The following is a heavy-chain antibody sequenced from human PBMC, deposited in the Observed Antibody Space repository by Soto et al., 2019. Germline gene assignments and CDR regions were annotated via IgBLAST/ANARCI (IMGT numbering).Heavy chain of an antibody. CDR3: ARVLRGGFGELS. V-gene: IGHV3-11*05. CDR2: ISSSSSYT. D-gene: IGHD3-10*01. J-gene: IGHJ4*02. CDR1: GFTFSDYY. Sequence: QVQLVEAGGGLVKPGGSLGLSCAASGFTFSDYYMSWIRQAPGKGLEWVSYISSSSSYTNYADSVKGRFTISRDNAKNSLYLQMNSLRAEDTAVYYCARVLRGGFGELSWGQGTLVTVSS.